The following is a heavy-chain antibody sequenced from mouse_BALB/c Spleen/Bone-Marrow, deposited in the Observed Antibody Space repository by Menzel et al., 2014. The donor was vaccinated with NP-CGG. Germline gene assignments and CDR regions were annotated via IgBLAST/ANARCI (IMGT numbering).Heavy chain of an antibody. CDR1: GYTFSNYW. D-gene: IGHD2-3*01. J-gene: IGHJ4*01. CDR2: ILPGSGSS. Sequence: VQLQQSGAELMKPGASVKISCKATGYTFSNYWIEWIKQRPGHGLEWIGEILPGSGSSNYNEKLKGKATFTADTSSNTDYMQLSSLTSEDSAVYYCARTADGYYYAMDYWGQGTSVTVSS. CDR3: ARTADGYYYAMDY. V-gene: IGHV1-9*01.